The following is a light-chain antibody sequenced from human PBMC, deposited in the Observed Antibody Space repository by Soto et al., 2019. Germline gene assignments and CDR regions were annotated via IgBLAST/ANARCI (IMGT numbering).Light chain of an antibody. CDR3: TSYSTSSTPYV. CDR2: EVS. V-gene: IGLV2-14*01. Sequence: QSALTQLASVSGSRGQSITISCTGTSSDVGTYNHVSWYQQHPGKAPKLMIYEVSNRPSGVSNRFSGSKSGNTASLTISGLQAEDEADYYCTSYSTSSTPYVFGTGTKLTVL. J-gene: IGLJ1*01. CDR1: SSDVGTYNH.